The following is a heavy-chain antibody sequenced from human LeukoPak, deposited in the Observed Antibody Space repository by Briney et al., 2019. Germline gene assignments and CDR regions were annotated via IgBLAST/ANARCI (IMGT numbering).Heavy chain of an antibody. D-gene: IGHD6-19*01. CDR3: ARGMRVASGWYFDY. CDR1: GFTFSSYD. J-gene: IGHJ4*02. V-gene: IGHV3-13*01. CDR2: LGSAGDT. Sequence: PGGSLRLSCAASGFTFSSYDMHWVRQATGEGLEWVSVLGSAGDTYCPDSVKGRFTISRENAKNSLYLQMNSLRAGDTAVYYCARGMRVASGWYFDYWGQGTLVTVSS.